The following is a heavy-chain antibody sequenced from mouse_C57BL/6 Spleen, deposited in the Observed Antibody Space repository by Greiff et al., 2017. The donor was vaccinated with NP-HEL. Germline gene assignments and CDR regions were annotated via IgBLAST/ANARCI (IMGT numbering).Heavy chain of an antibody. CDR2: IHPNSGST. Sequence: QVQLQQPGAELVKPGASVKLSCKASGYTFTSYWMHWVKQRPGQGLEWIGMIHPNSGSTNYNEKFKSKATLTVDKSSSTAYMQLSSLTSEDSAVYYCARRGYGSSYYFDYWGQGTTLTVSS. CDR1: GYTFTSYW. CDR3: ARRGYGSSYYFDY. J-gene: IGHJ2*01. V-gene: IGHV1-64*01. D-gene: IGHD1-1*01.